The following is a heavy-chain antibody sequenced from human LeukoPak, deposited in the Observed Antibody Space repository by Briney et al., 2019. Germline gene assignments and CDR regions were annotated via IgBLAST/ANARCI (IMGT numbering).Heavy chain of an antibody. D-gene: IGHD3-3*01. Sequence: RASVKVSCKASGYTFTTYGISWVRQAPGQRLEWMGWINAGNGNTKYSQKFQGRVTITRDTSASTAYMELSSLRSEDTAVYYCARVGRTYYDFWSGYYTFDYWGQGTLVTVSS. V-gene: IGHV1-3*01. CDR3: ARVGRTYYDFWSGYYTFDY. CDR2: INAGNGNT. J-gene: IGHJ4*02. CDR1: GYTFTTYG.